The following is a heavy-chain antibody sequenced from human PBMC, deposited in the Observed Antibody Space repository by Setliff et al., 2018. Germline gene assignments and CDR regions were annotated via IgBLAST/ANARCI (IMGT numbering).Heavy chain of an antibody. J-gene: IGHJ6*02. V-gene: IGHV4-59*01. D-gene: IGHD3-22*01. CDR3: ARGGGYYFGYYYYGMDV. CDR2: IYYSGST. Sequence: SATLSLTCAVYGGSFSGYYWSWSRQPPGKGLEWIGYIYYSGSTNYNPSLKSRVTISVDTSKNQFSLKLSSVTAADTAVYYCARGGGYYFGYYYYGMDVWGQGTTVTVSS. CDR1: GGSFSGYY.